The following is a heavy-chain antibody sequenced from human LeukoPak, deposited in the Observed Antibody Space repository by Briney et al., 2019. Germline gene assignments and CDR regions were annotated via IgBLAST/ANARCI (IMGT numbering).Heavy chain of an antibody. CDR3: ARGGDTAMVTPYFDY. V-gene: IGHV4-59*01. Sequence: SETLSLTCTVSGVSISSYYWSWIRQPPGKGLEWIGYIYYSGSTNYNPSLKSRVTISVDPSKNQFSLKLSSVTTADTAVYYCARGGDTAMVTPYFDYWGQGTLVTVSS. J-gene: IGHJ4*02. D-gene: IGHD5-18*01. CDR1: GVSISSYY. CDR2: IYYSGST.